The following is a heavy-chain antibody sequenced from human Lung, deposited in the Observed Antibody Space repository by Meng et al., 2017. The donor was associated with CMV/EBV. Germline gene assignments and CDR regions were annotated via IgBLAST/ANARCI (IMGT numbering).Heavy chain of an antibody. D-gene: IGHD2-15*01. Sequence: SXAASGFTFGYWCMNCVCQAPGKGLEWVSSISSSSTLYYADSLKGRFTISRDNAKNSLYLQMSSLRAEDTAVYYCARVRIVVVAATRGWGFDPWXQGTLVTVSS. J-gene: IGHJ5*02. V-gene: IGHV3-69-1*02. CDR1: GFTFGYWC. CDR2: ISSSSTL. CDR3: ARVRIVVVAATRGWGFDP.